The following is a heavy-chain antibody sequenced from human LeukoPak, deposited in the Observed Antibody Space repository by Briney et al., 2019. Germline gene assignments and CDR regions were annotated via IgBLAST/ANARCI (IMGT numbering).Heavy chain of an antibody. J-gene: IGHJ6*03. CDR3: ARGAYSSSWSGYYYYYMDV. CDR2: IYYSGST. CDR1: GGSISSYY. V-gene: IGHV4-59*01. D-gene: IGHD6-13*01. Sequence: SETLSLTCTVSGGSISSYYWSWIRQPPGKGLEWIGYIYYSGSTNYNPSLKSRVTISVDTSKNQFSLKLSSVTAADTAVYYCARGAYSSSWSGYYYYYMDVWGKGTTVTVSS.